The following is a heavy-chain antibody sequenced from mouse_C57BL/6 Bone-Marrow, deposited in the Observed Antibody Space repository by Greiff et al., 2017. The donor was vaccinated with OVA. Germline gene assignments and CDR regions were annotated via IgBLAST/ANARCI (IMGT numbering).Heavy chain of an antibody. J-gene: IGHJ2*01. CDR3: ATWGYEWGYFEG. CDR1: GFNIKDDY. V-gene: IGHV14-4*01. D-gene: IGHD2-14*01. Sequence: EVQLQQSGAELVRPGASVKLSCTASGFNIKDDYMHWVKQRPEQGLEWIGWIDPENGDTEYASKFQGKATITADTSSNTAYLQLSSLTSEDTAAYVCATWGYEWGYFEGWGQGATLTVSS. CDR2: IDPENGDT.